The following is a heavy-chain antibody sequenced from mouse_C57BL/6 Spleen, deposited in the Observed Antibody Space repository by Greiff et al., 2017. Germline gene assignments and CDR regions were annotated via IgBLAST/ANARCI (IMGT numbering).Heavy chain of an antibody. CDR3: TTSYDSSYRFAY. CDR2: IDPENGDT. V-gene: IGHV14-4*01. CDR1: GFNIKDDY. J-gene: IGHJ3*01. Sequence: EVQLQQSGAELVRPGASVKLSCTASGFNIKDDYMHWVKQRPEQGLEWIGWIDPENGDTEYASKFQGKATITADTSSNTAYLQLSSLTSEDTAVYYCTTSYDSSYRFAYWGQGTLVTVSA. D-gene: IGHD1-1*01.